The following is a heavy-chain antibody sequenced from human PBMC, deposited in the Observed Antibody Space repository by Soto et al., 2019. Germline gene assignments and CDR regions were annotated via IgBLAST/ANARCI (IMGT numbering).Heavy chain of an antibody. J-gene: IGHJ6*02. V-gene: IGHV1-8*01. D-gene: IGHD3-3*01. CDR1: GYTFTSYD. CDR3: ARGSTMHYDFWSGYLNPYYYYGMDV. Sequence: ASVKVSCKASGYTFTSYDINWVRQATGQGLEWMGWMNPNSGNTGYAQKFQGRVTMTRNTSISTAYMELSSLRSEDTAVYYCARGSTMHYDFWSGYLNPYYYYGMDVWGQGTTVTVSS. CDR2: MNPNSGNT.